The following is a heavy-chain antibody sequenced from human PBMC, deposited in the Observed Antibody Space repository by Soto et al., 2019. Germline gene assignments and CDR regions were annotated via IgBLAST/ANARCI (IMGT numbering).Heavy chain of an antibody. CDR2: ISSSSSTI. Sequence: EVQLVESGGGLVQPGGSLRLSCVVSGFTFRTYSMNWVRQAPGRGLEWVSYISSSSSTIYYADSVKGRFTISRDNAKNSLYLQMDSLRDEDTAVYYCARGEGAGLFGMDVWGQGTTVTVSS. V-gene: IGHV3-48*02. CDR1: GFTFRTYS. CDR3: ARGEGAGLFGMDV. J-gene: IGHJ6*02. D-gene: IGHD1-26*01.